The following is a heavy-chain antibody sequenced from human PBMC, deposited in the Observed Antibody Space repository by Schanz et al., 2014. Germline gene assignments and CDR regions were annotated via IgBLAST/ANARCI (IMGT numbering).Heavy chain of an antibody. CDR1: RFTFSSYA. CDR3: ARENLNWEAFDI. Sequence: EVQLLESGGGLVQPGGSLRLSCAASRFTFSSYAMSWVRQAPGKGLEWLSYISRDGTTSYYADSVKGRFTISRDNAKNSLYLEMTSLRGEDTAVYYCARENLNWEAFDIWGQGTLVTVSS. D-gene: IGHD7-27*01. CDR2: ISRDGTTS. J-gene: IGHJ4*02. V-gene: IGHV3-48*04.